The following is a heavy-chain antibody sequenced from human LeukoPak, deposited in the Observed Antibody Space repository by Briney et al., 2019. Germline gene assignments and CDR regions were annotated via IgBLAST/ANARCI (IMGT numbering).Heavy chain of an antibody. V-gene: IGHV3-9*01. D-gene: IGHD5-18*01. J-gene: IGHJ4*02. CDR2: ISWNSGSI. CDR1: GFTFDDYA. CDR3: ARDRGYSYGLDY. Sequence: GGSLRLSCAASGFTFDDYAMHWVRQAPGKGLEWVSGISWNSGSIGYADSVKGRFTISRDNSKNTLYLQMNSLRAEDTAVYYCARDRGYSYGLDYWGQGTLVTVSS.